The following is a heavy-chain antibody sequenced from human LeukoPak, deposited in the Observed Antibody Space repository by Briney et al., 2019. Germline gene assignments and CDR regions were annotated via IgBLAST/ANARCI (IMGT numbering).Heavy chain of an antibody. V-gene: IGHV4-39*01. CDR1: GGSISSSSYY. CDR2: IYYSETT. J-gene: IGHJ5*02. D-gene: IGHD3-10*01. Sequence: PSETLSLTCTVSGGSISSSSYYWGWIRQPPGKGLEWIGSIYYSETTYYKPSLKSRVTISVDTSKNQFSLKLSSVTAADTAVYYCARHRYYGSGSYSLNWFDPWGQGTLVTVSS. CDR3: ARHRYYGSGSYSLNWFDP.